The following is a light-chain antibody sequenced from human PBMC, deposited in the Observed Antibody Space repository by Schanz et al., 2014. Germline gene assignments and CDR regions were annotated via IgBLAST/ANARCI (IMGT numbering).Light chain of an antibody. V-gene: IGKV3-15*01. CDR3: QQYNNWPRT. J-gene: IGKJ2*01. CDR2: GIS. CDR1: QSLSTN. Sequence: EVVMTQSPATLSMSPGDRATLSCRASQSLSTNLAWFQQKPGQAPRLIIYGISVRAAGIPTRFSGSGSGTEFTLTISSLQSEDFAVYFCQQYNNWPRTFGQGTKLEIK.